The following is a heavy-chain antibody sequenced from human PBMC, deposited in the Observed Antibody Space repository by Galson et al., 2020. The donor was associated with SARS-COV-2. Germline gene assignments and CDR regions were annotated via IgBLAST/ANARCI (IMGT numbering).Heavy chain of an antibody. Sequence: GGSLRLSCAASGFTFSSYEMNWVRQAPGKGLEWVSYISSSGSTIYYADSVKGRFTISRDNAKNSLYLQMNSLRAEDTAVYYCARDWGYYYGSGSSYYYGMDVWGQGTTVTVSS. V-gene: IGHV3-48*03. D-gene: IGHD3-10*01. CDR3: ARDWGYYYGSGSSYYYGMDV. J-gene: IGHJ6*02. CDR1: GFTFSSYE. CDR2: ISSSGSTI.